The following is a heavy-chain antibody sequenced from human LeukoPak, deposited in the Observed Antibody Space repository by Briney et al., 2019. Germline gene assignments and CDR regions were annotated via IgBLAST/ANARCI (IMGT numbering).Heavy chain of an antibody. D-gene: IGHD6-13*01. CDR3: AKDLAAAGVDY. Sequence: GGSLRLSCAASGFTFSSYGMHWVRQAPGKGLEWVAVISYDGSNKYYADSVKGRFTISRDNSKNTLYLQMNSLRAEDTAVYYCAKDLAAAGVDYWGQRTLVTVSS. CDR2: ISYDGSNK. V-gene: IGHV3-30*18. CDR1: GFTFSSYG. J-gene: IGHJ4*02.